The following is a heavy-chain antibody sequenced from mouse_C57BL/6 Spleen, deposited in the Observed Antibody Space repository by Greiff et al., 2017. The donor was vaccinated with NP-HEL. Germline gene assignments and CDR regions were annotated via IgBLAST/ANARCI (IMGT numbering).Heavy chain of an antibody. D-gene: IGHD1-1*01. CDR1: GYSITSGYY. J-gene: IGHJ4*01. V-gene: IGHV3-6*01. CDR2: ISYDGSN. CDR3: ANYYGSSPYAMDY. Sequence: VQLKQSGPGLVKPSQSLSLTCSVTGYSITSGYYWNWIRQFPGNKLEWMGYISYDGSNNYNPSLKNRISITRDTSKNQFFLKLNSVTTEDTATYYCANYYGSSPYAMDYWGQGTSVTVSS.